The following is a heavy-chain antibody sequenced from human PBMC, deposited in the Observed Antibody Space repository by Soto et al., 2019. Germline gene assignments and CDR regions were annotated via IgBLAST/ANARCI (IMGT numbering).Heavy chain of an antibody. Sequence: QVQLVQSGAEVKKPGSSVKVSCKASGGTFSSYAISWVRQAPGQGLEWMGGIIPIFGTANYARKFQGRVTITADESTSTAHMELSSLSSADMAVYCCAGTYSGCDYGIRDYWGQGPLVTVSS. J-gene: IGHJ4*02. CDR1: GGTFSSYA. D-gene: IGHD1-26*01. V-gene: IGHV1-69*12. CDR2: IIPIFGTA. CDR3: AGTYSGCDYGIRDY.